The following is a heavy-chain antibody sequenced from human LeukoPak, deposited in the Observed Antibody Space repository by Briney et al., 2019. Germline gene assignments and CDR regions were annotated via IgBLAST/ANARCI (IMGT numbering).Heavy chain of an antibody. J-gene: IGHJ6*02. V-gene: IGHV3-43*01. CDR1: GSTFDDYT. D-gene: IGHD5-12*01. CDR2: ISWDGGST. Sequence: GGFLRLSCAASGSTFDDYTMHWVRQAPGKGLEWVSLISWDGGSTYYADSVKGRFTIPRDNSKNSLYLQMNSLRTEDTALYYCAKDIGYPYYYGMDVWGQGTTVTVSS. CDR3: AKDIGYPYYYGMDV.